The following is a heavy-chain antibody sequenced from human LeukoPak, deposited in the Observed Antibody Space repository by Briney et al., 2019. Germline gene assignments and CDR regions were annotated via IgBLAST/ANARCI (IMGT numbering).Heavy chain of an antibody. Sequence: GASVKVSCKASGGTFSSYAISWVRQAPGQGLEWMGGIIPIFGTANYAQKFQGRVTITTDESTSTAYMGLSSLRSEDTAVYYCARHGYCSGGSCPNWFDPWGQGTLVTVSS. V-gene: IGHV1-69*05. D-gene: IGHD2-15*01. CDR1: GGTFSSYA. CDR2: IIPIFGTA. J-gene: IGHJ5*02. CDR3: ARHGYCSGGSCPNWFDP.